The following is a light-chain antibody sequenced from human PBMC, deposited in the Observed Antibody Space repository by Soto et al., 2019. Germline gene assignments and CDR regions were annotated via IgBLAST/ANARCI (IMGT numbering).Light chain of an antibody. J-gene: IGLJ1*01. CDR3: SSYASSSSYV. CDR1: SSDVGGYNH. V-gene: IGLV2-14*01. CDR2: EVT. Sequence: QSVLTQPASVSGSPGQSITISCTGTSSDVGGYNHVSWYQIHPGKAPKLIIYEVTSRPSGVSYRFSGSKSGNSASLTISGLQDEDEADYYCSSYASSSSYVFGGGTRSPS.